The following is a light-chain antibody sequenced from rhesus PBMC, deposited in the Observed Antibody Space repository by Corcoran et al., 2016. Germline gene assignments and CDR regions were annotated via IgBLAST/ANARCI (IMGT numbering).Light chain of an antibody. CDR3: QQPDNSPYS. J-gene: IGKJ2*01. Sequence: DIQMTQSPSSLSASVGDRVTITCRASQDISNWLAWYRQKPGKAPKLLIYRASNLDTGVPSMFSGSGSGTDFTLPISSLRPEDIATYYCQQPDNSPYSFGQGTKVEIK. CDR2: RAS. CDR1: QDISNW. V-gene: IGKV1-69*01.